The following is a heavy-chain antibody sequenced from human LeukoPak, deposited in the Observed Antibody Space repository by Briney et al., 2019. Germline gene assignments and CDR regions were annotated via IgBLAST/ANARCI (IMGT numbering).Heavy chain of an antibody. J-gene: IGHJ6*02. CDR1: GYTFTSYG. CDR3: ARAIVVVVAATPYYYGMDV. V-gene: IGHV1-18*01. CDR2: ISAYNGNT. Sequence: GASVKVSCKASGYTFTSYGISWVRQAPGQGLEWMGWISAYNGNTNYAQKLQGRVTMTTDTSTSTAYMELRSLRSDDTAVYYCARAIVVVVAATPYYYGMDVWGQGTTVTVSS. D-gene: IGHD2-15*01.